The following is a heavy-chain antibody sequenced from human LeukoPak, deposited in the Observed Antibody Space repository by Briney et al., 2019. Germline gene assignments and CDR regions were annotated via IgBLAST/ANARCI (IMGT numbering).Heavy chain of an antibody. J-gene: IGHJ4*02. Sequence: GGSLRLSCAASGFTFSGYEMNWVRQAPGKGLEWISYISSSASTIYYADSVKGRFTISRDNAKNSLYLQMNSLRAEDTAVYYCGRDTKLTLARGVRNYFDYWGQGTLVTVSS. V-gene: IGHV3-48*03. CDR1: GFTFSGYE. CDR3: GRDTKLTLARGVRNYFDY. CDR2: ISSSASTI. D-gene: IGHD3-10*01.